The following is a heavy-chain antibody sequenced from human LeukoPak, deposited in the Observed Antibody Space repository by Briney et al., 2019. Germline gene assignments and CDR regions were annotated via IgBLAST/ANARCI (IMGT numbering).Heavy chain of an antibody. CDR1: GYTFTSYG. CDR3: ARDYRYYYDSSGDYFDY. J-gene: IGHJ4*02. Sequence: SVKVSCKASGYTFTSYGISWVRQAPGQGLEWMGGIIPIFGTANYAQKFQGRVTITADESTSTAYMELSSLRSEDTAVYYCARDYRYYYDSSGDYFDYWGQGTLVTVSS. CDR2: IIPIFGTA. V-gene: IGHV1-69*13. D-gene: IGHD3-22*01.